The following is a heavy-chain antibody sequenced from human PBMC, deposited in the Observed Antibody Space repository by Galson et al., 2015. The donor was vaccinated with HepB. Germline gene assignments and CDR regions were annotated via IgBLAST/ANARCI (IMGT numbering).Heavy chain of an antibody. J-gene: IGHJ4*02. CDR1: GFNFTKFA. D-gene: IGHD6-13*01. Sequence: SLRLSCAASGFNFTKFAVHWVRQAPGKGLEWMAVISYHGDYTFYADSVRGRFTISRDNAKNTLYLQMDSLRVEDTSMYYCARGDDSSWRHYFDYWGQGTLATVSS. V-gene: IGHV3-30-3*01. CDR3: ARGDDSSWRHYFDY. CDR2: ISYHGDYT.